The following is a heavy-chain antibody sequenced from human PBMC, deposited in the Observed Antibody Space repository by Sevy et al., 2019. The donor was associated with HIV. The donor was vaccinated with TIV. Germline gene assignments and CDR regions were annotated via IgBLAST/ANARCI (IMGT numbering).Heavy chain of an antibody. CDR1: GYTLSQVS. J-gene: IGHJ4*02. Sequence: ASVKVSCKVSGYTLSQVSMHWVRQVPGKGLEWMGSFDPEDGETIYAQKFQGRLTMTEDTSTDTDYMELRSLKSEDTAVFYCAITKDYYDSSGCPFDYWGQGTLVTVSS. D-gene: IGHD3-22*01. CDR3: AITKDYYDSSGCPFDY. CDR2: FDPEDGET. V-gene: IGHV1-24*01.